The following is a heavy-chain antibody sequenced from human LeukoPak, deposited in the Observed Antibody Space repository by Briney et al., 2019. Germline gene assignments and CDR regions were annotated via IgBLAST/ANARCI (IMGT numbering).Heavy chain of an antibody. D-gene: IGHD1-26*01. CDR3: ARQGSGNYLSPVNY. J-gene: IGHJ4*02. Sequence: SETLSLTCTVSGGSISSSSYYWGWLRQPPGKGLEWIGTIYYSGSTYYNPSLKSRVTISVDTSKNQCSLNLSSVTAADTAVYYCARQGSGNYLSPVNYWGEGTLVTVSS. V-gene: IGHV4-39*01. CDR1: GGSISSSSYY. CDR2: IYYSGST.